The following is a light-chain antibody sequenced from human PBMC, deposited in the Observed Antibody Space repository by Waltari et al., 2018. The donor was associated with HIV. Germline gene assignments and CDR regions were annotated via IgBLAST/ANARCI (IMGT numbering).Light chain of an antibody. V-gene: IGLV8-61*01. CDR1: SGSVSTSYY. CDR2: STY. CDR3: VLYMGGGISV. Sequence: QTVVTQEQSFSVSPGGTVTLTCGLRSGSVSTSYYPRWYQQTPGQPPRTLIYSTYSRSSGVPDRFSGSILGNKAALTITGAQVDDESDYYCVLYMGGGISVFGGGTKLTIL. J-gene: IGLJ3*02.